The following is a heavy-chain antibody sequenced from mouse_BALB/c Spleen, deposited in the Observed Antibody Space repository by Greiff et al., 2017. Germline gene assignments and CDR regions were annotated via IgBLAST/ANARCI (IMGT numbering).Heavy chain of an antibody. V-gene: IGHV14-4*02. CDR3: NRNGGPYAMDY. D-gene: IGHD1-1*02. CDR1: GFNIKDYY. Sequence: EVQLQQSGAELVRSGASVKLSCTASGFNIKDYYMHWVKQRPEQGLEWIGWIDPENGDTEYAPKFQGKATMTADTSSNTAYLQLSSLTSEDTAVYYCNRNGGPYAMDYWGQGTSVTVSS. CDR2: IDPENGDT. J-gene: IGHJ4*01.